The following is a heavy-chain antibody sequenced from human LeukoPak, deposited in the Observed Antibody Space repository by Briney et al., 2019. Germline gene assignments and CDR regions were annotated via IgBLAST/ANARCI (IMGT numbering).Heavy chain of an antibody. J-gene: IGHJ4*02. D-gene: IGHD2-8*01. Sequence: GGSLRLSCAASEFTFSSYNMNWVRRAPGKGLEWVSAISGGGSGTFYADSVKGRFTISRDNSKNTLYVQMNSLRAEDTAVYYCAKGHLMLYASYFDYWGQGTLVTVSP. CDR2: ISGGGSGT. CDR1: EFTFSSYN. V-gene: IGHV3-23*01. CDR3: AKGHLMLYASYFDY.